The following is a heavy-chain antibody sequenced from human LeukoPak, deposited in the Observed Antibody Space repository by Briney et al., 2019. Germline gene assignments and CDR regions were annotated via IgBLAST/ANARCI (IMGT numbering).Heavy chain of an antibody. Sequence: ASVKVSCKASGYTFTGYYIHWVRQAPGQGLEWMGIINPSGGSTRYAQKFQGRVTMTRDTSTSTVYMELSSLRSEDTAVYYCARPSFLYYFDYWGQGTLVTVSS. CDR2: INPSGGST. J-gene: IGHJ4*02. V-gene: IGHV1-46*01. CDR3: ARPSFLYYFDY. CDR1: GYTFTGYY.